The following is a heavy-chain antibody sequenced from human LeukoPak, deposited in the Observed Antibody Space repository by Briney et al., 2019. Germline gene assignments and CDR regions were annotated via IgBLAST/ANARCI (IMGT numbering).Heavy chain of an antibody. CDR2: IYTSGST. V-gene: IGHV4-4*07. J-gene: IGHJ5*02. CDR1: GGSISSYY. D-gene: IGHD2-15*01. CDR3: ALVHCSGGSCYFP. Sequence: SETLSLTCTVSGGSISSYYWSWIRRPAGKGLEWIGRIYTSGSTNYNPSLKSRVTMSVDTSKNQFSLKLSSVTAADTAVYYCALVHCSGGSCYFPWGQGTLVTVSS.